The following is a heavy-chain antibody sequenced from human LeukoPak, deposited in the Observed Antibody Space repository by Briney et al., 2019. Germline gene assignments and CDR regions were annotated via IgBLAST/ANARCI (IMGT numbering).Heavy chain of an antibody. CDR2: ISGSGGST. CDR1: GFTFSSYA. D-gene: IGHD3-16*01. J-gene: IGHJ6*03. V-gene: IGHV3-23*01. CDR3: AKGAPGGNYYYYYMDV. Sequence: PGGSLRLSCAASGFTFSSYAMSWVRQAPGKGLEWVSAISGSGGSTYYADSVKGRFTISRDNSKSTLYLQMNSLRAEDTAVYYCAKGAPGGNYYYYYMDVWGKGTTVTVSS.